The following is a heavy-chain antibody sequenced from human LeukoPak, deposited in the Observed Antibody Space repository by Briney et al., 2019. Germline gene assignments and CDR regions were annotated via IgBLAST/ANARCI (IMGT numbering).Heavy chain of an antibody. Sequence: SETLSLTCTVSGGSISSSSYYWGWIRQPPGKGLEWIGSIYYSGNTYYNPSLKSRVTISLDTSKSHFSLMLSSVTAADTAVYYCARYHNGYDDYWGQGTLVTVSS. CDR1: GGSISSSSYY. CDR2: IYYSGNT. V-gene: IGHV4-39*07. J-gene: IGHJ4*02. CDR3: ARYHNGYDDY. D-gene: IGHD5-12*01.